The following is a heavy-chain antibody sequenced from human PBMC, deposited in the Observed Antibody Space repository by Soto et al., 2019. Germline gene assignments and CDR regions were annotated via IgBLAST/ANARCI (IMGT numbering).Heavy chain of an antibody. J-gene: IGHJ3*02. V-gene: IGHV4-59*08. D-gene: IGHD6-6*01. CDR1: GGSLSSYY. CDR3: ARQSIAARRGSRAFDT. CDR2: IYYSGST. Sequence: PSETLSLTCTVAGGSLSSYYWSWIRQPPGKGLEWIGYIYYSGSTNYNPSLKSRVTISVDTSKNQFSLKLSSVTAADTAVYYCARQSIAARRGSRAFDTWGQGTMVTVSS.